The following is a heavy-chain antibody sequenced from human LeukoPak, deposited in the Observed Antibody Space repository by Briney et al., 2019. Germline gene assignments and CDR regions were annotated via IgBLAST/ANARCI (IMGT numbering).Heavy chain of an antibody. CDR2: ISHSGST. Sequence: KPSETLSLTCAVYGGSFSGYYWSWIRQPPGKGLEWIGEISHSGSTNYNPSLKSRVTISVDTSKNQFSLKLSSVTAADTAVYYCARVLRRPYYDFWSGYYRAGWFDPWGQGTLVTVSS. J-gene: IGHJ5*02. D-gene: IGHD3-3*01. CDR3: ARVLRRPYYDFWSGYYRAGWFDP. V-gene: IGHV4-34*01. CDR1: GGSFSGYY.